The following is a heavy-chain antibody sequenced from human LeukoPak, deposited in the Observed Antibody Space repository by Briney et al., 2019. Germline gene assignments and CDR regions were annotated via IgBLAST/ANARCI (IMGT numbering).Heavy chain of an antibody. V-gene: IGHV3-23*01. D-gene: IGHD1-1*01. CDR1: GFTFGDYA. CDR2: IGDNGGDT. J-gene: IGHJ4*02. CDR3: GRDWKLDY. Sequence: GGSLRLSCVGSGFTFGDYAMSWVRQAPGKGLEWVSAIGDNGGDTKYADSMKGRFTISRDNSRNTLYLQLNSLRVEDTAIYYCGRDWKLDYWGQGTLVTVSS.